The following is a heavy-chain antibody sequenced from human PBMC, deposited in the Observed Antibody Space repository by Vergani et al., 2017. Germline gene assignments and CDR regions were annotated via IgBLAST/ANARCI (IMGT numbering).Heavy chain of an antibody. Sequence: QLQLQESGPGLVKPSETLSLTCTVSGGSISSSSYYWGWIRQPPGKGLEWIGSIYYSGSTYYNPSLKSRVTISGDTSKNQFSLKLSAVTAADTAVYYCARGWNDILTGYHDAFDIWGQGTMVTVSS. CDR3: ARGWNDILTGYHDAFDI. CDR1: GGSISSSSYY. CDR2: IYYSGST. V-gene: IGHV4-39*07. J-gene: IGHJ3*02. D-gene: IGHD3-9*01.